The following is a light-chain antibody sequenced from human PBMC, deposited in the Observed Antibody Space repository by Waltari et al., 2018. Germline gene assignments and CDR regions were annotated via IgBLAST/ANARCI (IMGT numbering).Light chain of an antibody. CDR3: QKYGRLPAT. Sequence: EIMLTQSPGTLSLSPGERATLSCRASQSLSKYLAWYQQKPGQSPSLLIYDASSRATGIPDRVSGSGSGTEFSLTISRLEPEDCAVYYCQKYGRLPATFGQGTKVEIK. CDR1: QSLSKY. V-gene: IGKV3-20*01. CDR2: DAS. J-gene: IGKJ1*01.